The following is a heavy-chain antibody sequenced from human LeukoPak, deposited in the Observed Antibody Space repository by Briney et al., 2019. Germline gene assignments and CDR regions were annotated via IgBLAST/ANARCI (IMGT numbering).Heavy chain of an antibody. V-gene: IGHV3-23*01. J-gene: IGHJ5*02. CDR1: GFTFSSYA. CDR3: MRDYMGWFDP. CDR2: LSGTGSST. D-gene: IGHD3-10*01. Sequence: GGSLRLSCAASGFTFSSYAMSWVRQAPGKGLEWVSALSGTGSSTNYADSVKGRFTISRDTASNTMHLEMSNLRIEDTAVYYCMRDYMGWFDPWGQGSLVTVSS.